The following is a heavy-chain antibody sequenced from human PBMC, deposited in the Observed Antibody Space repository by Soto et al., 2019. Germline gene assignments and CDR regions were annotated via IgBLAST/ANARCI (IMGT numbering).Heavy chain of an antibody. V-gene: IGHV5-51*01. CDR2: IXPGDSDT. D-gene: IGHD6-13*01. Sequence: EVQLVQSGAEVKKSGESLKISCQGSGYSFTTYWIGWVRQMPGKGLEWMGIIXPGDSDTRYSPSFQGQVTISADKSXXXXXXXXXXXXXXXXXXXXXXXXILLGISPREYYAMDVW. CDR1: GYSFTTYW. J-gene: IGHJ6*01. CDR3: XXXILLGISPREYYAMDV.